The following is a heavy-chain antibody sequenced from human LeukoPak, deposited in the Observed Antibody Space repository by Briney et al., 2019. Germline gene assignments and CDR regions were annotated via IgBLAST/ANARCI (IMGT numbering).Heavy chain of an antibody. CDR3: ARDRVDDSSGFPFDY. CDR2: INPSGGST. V-gene: IGHV1-46*03. J-gene: IGHJ4*02. CDR1: GYTFTSYY. D-gene: IGHD3-22*01. Sequence: ASVKVSCKXSGYTFTSYYMHWVRQAPRQGLEWMGLINPSGGSTSYSQKFQGRVTMTRDTSTSTVYMELSSLRSEDTAVYYCARDRVDDSSGFPFDYWGQGTLVTVSS.